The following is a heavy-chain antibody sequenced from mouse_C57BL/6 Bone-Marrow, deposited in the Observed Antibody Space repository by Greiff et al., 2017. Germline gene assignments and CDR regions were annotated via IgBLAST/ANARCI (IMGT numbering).Heavy chain of an antibody. CDR1: GYTFTGYW. D-gene: IGHD1-1*01. CDR3: ERSLITTVVDTDY. V-gene: IGHV1-9*01. Sequence: VQLQASGAELMKPGASVKLSCKATGYTFTGYWIEWVKQRPGHGLEWIGEILPGSGSTNYNEKFKGKATFTTDTTSNTAYMQLSSLTTEDAAIYYCERSLITTVVDTDYWGQGTTLTVSS. CDR2: ILPGSGST. J-gene: IGHJ2*01.